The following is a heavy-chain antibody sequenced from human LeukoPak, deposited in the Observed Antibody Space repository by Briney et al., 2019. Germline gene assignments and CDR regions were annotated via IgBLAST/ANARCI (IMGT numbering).Heavy chain of an antibody. CDR3: ARVSGYCSGGGCQGNEAFDM. CDR2: INPDTGGT. Sequence: WASVKVSCKASEYSFIDYYMHWVRQAPGQGPEWMGSINPDTGGTTYAQKFLGRLTMTRDTSISTAFMELTSLRSDDTAVYYCARVSGYCSGGGCQGNEAFDMWGPGTLVTVSS. J-gene: IGHJ3*02. V-gene: IGHV1-2*02. CDR1: EYSFIDYY. D-gene: IGHD2-15*01.